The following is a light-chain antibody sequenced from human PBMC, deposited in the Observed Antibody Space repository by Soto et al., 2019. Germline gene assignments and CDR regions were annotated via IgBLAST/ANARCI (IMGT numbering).Light chain of an antibody. CDR2: DAS. V-gene: IGKV1-5*01. CDR3: QQRAGSST. Sequence: DIQMTQSPSTLSASVGDRVTITFRASQSISRWLAWYQQKPGKAPKVLIFDASSLESGVPSRFSGSGSGTDFTLTLSSLEPEDFAVYYWQQRAGSSTFGQGTRLEIK. J-gene: IGKJ5*01. CDR1: QSISRW.